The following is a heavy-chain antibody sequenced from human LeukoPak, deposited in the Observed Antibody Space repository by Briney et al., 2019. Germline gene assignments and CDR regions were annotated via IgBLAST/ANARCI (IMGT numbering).Heavy chain of an antibody. V-gene: IGHV3-23*01. D-gene: IGHD2-2*01. Sequence: PGGSLRLSCGACGFTFSCSAMNWGRQAPGKGLERGSTISSSGGGTYHAVSVKGRFTISRDNSKNTLYLQMNTLRAEDTAVYYCAKAIRTSCYGCNMDVWGEGTTVTVSS. CDR2: ISSSGGGT. CDR3: AKAIRTSCYGCNMDV. CDR1: GFTFSCSA. J-gene: IGHJ6*03.